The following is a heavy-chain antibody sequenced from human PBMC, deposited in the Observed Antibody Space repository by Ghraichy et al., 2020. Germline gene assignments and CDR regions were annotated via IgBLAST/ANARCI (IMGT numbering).Heavy chain of an antibody. CDR1: GFTFTDYS. CDR2: ISSSSFTI. CDR3: ASTRPGHYYYYIDV. V-gene: IGHV3-48*02. J-gene: IGHJ6*03. Sequence: GGSLRLSCAASGFTFTDYSMIWVRQAPGKGLEWVSYISSSSFTIYYADSVEGRFTISRDNAKDSLYLQMNSLRDDDSGVYYCASTRPGHYYYYIDVWGKGTTVTVSS.